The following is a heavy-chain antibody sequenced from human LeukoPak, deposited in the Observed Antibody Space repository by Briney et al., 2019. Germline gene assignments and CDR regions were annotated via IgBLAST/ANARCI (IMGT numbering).Heavy chain of an antibody. D-gene: IGHD1-26*01. CDR1: GYTFSSYS. CDR3: AKGGSYYEGYFDY. V-gene: IGHV3-23*01. CDR2: ISGSGGST. J-gene: IGHJ4*02. Sequence: HPGGSLRLSCAASGYTFSSYSMNWVRQAPGKGLEWVSTISGSGGSTYYADSVKGRFTISRDNSKNTLYLQMNSLRAEDTAIYFCAKGGSYYEGYFDYWGQGTLVTVSS.